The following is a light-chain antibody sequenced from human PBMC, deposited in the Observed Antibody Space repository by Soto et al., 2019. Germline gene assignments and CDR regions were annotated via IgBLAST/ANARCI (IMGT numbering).Light chain of an antibody. J-gene: IGKJ4*01. CDR3: QQYNSYSPLT. V-gene: IGKV1-5*01. Sequence: DIQMTQSPSSLSASVGDRVTITCLSSQSISSWLAWYQQKPGKAPKLLIFDAFSLESGVPSRFSGSRSGTEFTLTISSLQPDDYATYYCQQYNSYSPLTFGGGTKVDIK. CDR2: DAF. CDR1: QSISSW.